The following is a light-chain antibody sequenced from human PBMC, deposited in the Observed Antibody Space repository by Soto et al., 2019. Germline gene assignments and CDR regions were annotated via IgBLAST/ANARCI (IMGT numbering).Light chain of an antibody. CDR3: QQLNSYPIT. CDR1: QGISSY. V-gene: IGKV1-9*01. CDR2: AAS. J-gene: IGKJ3*01. Sequence: TQLTQSPSSLSASVGDRVTITYRASQGISSYLAWYQQRPGKAPELLIYAASTLQSGVPSRFSGSGSGTDFTLTINSLQPEDFATYYCQQLNSYPITFGPGTKVDIK.